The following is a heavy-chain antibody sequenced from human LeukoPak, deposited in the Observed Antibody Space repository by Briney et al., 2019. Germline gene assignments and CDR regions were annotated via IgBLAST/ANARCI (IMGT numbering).Heavy chain of an antibody. D-gene: IGHD2-2*01. CDR1: GGSISSYY. J-gene: IGHJ6*03. V-gene: IGHV4-4*07. CDR2: ILDSGRT. Sequence: PSETLSLTCTVFGGSISSYYWSWIRQPAGRGLEWIGRILDSGRTNYNPSLKSRVTMSVDTSRNQFSLKLSSVTAADTAVYYCARDADIEVVPTAIYYYYYMDVWGKGTTVTVSS. CDR3: ARDADIEVVPTAIYYYYYMDV.